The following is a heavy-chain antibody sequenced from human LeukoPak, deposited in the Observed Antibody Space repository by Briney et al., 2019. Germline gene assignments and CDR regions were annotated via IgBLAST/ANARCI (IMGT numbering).Heavy chain of an antibody. J-gene: IGHJ4*02. CDR3: ARERTILSL. CDR1: GFTFSSYA. V-gene: IGHV3-30-3*01. Sequence: GGSLRLSCAASGFTFSSYAMHWVRQAPGKGLEWVAVISYDGSNKYYADSVKGRFTISRDNSKNTLYLQMNSLRAEDTAVYYCARERTILSLWGQGTLVTVSS. CDR2: ISYDGSNK. D-gene: IGHD3-9*01.